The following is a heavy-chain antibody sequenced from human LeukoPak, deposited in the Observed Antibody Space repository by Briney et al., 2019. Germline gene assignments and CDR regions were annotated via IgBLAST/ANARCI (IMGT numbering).Heavy chain of an antibody. CDR3: ARGYSRYILYYYYGMDV. J-gene: IGHJ6*02. D-gene: IGHD3-9*01. Sequence: ASVKVSCKASGYTFTSYDINWVRQATGQGLEWMGWMNPNSGNTGYAQKFQGRVTMTRNTSISTAYMELSSLRSEDTAVYYCARGYSRYILYYYYGMDVWGQGTTVTVSS. CDR2: MNPNSGNT. CDR1: GYTFTSYD. V-gene: IGHV1-8*01.